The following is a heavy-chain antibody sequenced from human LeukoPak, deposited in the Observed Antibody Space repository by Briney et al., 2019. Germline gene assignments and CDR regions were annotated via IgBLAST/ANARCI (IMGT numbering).Heavy chain of an antibody. J-gene: IGHJ5*02. CDR1: GYTFTGYY. Sequence: ASVKVSCKASGYTFTGYYMHWVRQAPGQGLEWMGWINPNSGGTNYAQKFQGWVTMTRDTSISTAYMELSRLRSDDTAVYYCARGYSSTINWFDPWGQGTLVTVSS. V-gene: IGHV1-2*04. CDR3: ARGYSSTINWFDP. CDR2: INPNSGGT. D-gene: IGHD6-13*01.